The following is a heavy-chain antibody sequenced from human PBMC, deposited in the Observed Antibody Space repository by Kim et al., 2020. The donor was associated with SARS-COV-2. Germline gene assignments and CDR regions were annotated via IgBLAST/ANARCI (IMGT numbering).Heavy chain of an antibody. CDR1: GFTFSSYA. D-gene: IGHD3-10*01. CDR2: ISYDGSNK. Sequence: GGSLRLSCAASGFTFSSYAMHWVRQAPGKGLEWVAVISYDGSNKYYADSVKGRFTISRDNSKNTLYLQMNSLRAEDTAVYYCARGDGSGNSWELADEFDYWGQGTLVTVSS. J-gene: IGHJ4*02. V-gene: IGHV3-30*04. CDR3: ARGDGSGNSWELADEFDY.